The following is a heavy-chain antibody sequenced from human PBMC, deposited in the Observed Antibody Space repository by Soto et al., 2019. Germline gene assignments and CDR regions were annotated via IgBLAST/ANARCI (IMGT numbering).Heavy chain of an antibody. CDR3: ARGEAAAATYGMDV. V-gene: IGHV5-51*01. Sequence: PGESLKISCKGYGCSFTYYWITCVRQRTGKDLEWMGIIYPSDSDTRYSPSVQGQVTISADKSISTAYLQWSSLKASDTAMYYCARGEAAAATYGMDVWGQGTTVTVSS. CDR1: GCSFTYYW. D-gene: IGHD6-13*01. CDR2: IYPSDSDT. J-gene: IGHJ6*02.